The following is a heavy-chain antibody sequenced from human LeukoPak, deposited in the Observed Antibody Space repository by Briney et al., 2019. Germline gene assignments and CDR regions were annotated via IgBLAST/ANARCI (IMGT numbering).Heavy chain of an antibody. J-gene: IGHJ4*02. CDR1: GGSISSATYY. Sequence: SETLSLTCTVSGGSISSATYYWSWIRQPPGKGLEWIGDIYYSGSTNYNPSVKSRVTISVDTSKKQFSLKLSSVTAADMAIYYCARVRPYYYDTSSSYYFDYWGQGTLVTVSS. V-gene: IGHV4-61*01. CDR3: ARVRPYYYDTSSSYYFDY. CDR2: IYYSGST. D-gene: IGHD3-22*01.